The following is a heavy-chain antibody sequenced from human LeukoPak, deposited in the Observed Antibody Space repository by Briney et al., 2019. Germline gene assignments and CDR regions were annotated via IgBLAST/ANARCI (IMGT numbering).Heavy chain of an antibody. CDR1: GGSISSSSYY. Sequence: NPSETLSLTCTVSGGSISSSSYYWGWIRQPPGKGLEWIGSIYYSGSTYYNPSLKSRVTISVDTSKNQFSQKLSSVTAADTAVYYCASLSLAADPEYFQHWGQGTLVTVSS. CDR3: ASLSLAADPEYFQH. V-gene: IGHV4-39*07. D-gene: IGHD6-6*01. CDR2: IYYSGST. J-gene: IGHJ1*01.